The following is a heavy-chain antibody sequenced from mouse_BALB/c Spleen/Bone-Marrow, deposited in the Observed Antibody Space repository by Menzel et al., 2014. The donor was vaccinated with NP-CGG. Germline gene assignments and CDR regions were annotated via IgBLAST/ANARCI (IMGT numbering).Heavy chain of an antibody. CDR1: GFNIKDSY. Sequence: DVKLEESGADLVKPGASVNLSCTASGFNIKDSYMHWVKQRPEQGLEWIGWIDPANGNAKYDQNFKDKATITADTSSSTSYQLLRSLTSDDAAVDYCSSGGRLYYMDYWGQGTTVTVSS. CDR2: IDPANGNA. D-gene: IGHD6-1*01. J-gene: IGHJ4*01. CDR3: SSGGRLYYMDY. V-gene: IGHV14-3*02.